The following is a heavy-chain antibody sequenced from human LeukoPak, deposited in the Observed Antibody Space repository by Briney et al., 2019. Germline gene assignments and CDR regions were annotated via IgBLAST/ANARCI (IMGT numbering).Heavy chain of an antibody. J-gene: IGHJ4*02. CDR2: ISGSGGST. CDR3: AKDSRVLVRYYFDY. CDR1: GGSISSGGYS. Sequence: ETLSLTCAVSGGSISSGGYSWSWVRQAPGKGLEWVSAISGSGGSTYYADSVKGRFTISRDNSKNTLYLQMNSLRAEDTAVYYCAKDSRVLVRYYFDYWGQGTLVTVSS. V-gene: IGHV3-23*01. D-gene: IGHD2-21*01.